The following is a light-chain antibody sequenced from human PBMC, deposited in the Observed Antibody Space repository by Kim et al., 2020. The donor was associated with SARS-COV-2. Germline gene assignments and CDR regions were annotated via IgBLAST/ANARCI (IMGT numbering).Light chain of an antibody. J-gene: IGKJ4*01. CDR1: QSVGSNY. Sequence: TPGDTAPPSCRASQSVGSNYVAWYQHKPGQAPRLLISGSSTRATGIPERFSGSGSGTDFTLTVSGLEPEDFAVYYCQQYGSPPLTFGGGTKVDIK. CDR3: QQYGSPPLT. CDR2: GSS. V-gene: IGKV3-20*01.